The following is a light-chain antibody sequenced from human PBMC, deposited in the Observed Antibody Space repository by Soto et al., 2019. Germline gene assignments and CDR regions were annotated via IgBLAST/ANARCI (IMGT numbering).Light chain of an antibody. Sequence: DIVMTQSPDSLAVSLGERATINCKSSQSVLYSSNNKNYLAWYQQKPGQPPKLLIYWASTRESGVPDRFSGSGSGTDFTLTISSLQAEDVAVYYWLQYYITPLTFGGGTKVEIK. CDR2: WAS. V-gene: IGKV4-1*01. J-gene: IGKJ4*01. CDR3: LQYYITPLT. CDR1: QSVLYSSNNKNY.